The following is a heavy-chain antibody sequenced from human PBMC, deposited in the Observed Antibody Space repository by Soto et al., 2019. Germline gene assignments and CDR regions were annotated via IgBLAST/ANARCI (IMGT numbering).Heavy chain of an antibody. CDR1: GFTFSSHI. Sequence: GGSLRLSCTVSGFTFSSHIMHWVRQAPGKGLEWVTHIYPDGNRKYYADSVKGRFTISRDNSRNTLYLQMNSLRAEDTAVYYCAKDCCDYSPLDHWGQGTLVTVSS. J-gene: IGHJ5*02. D-gene: IGHD3-16*01. CDR3: AKDCCDYSPLDH. V-gene: IGHV3-30-3*01. CDR2: IYPDGNRK.